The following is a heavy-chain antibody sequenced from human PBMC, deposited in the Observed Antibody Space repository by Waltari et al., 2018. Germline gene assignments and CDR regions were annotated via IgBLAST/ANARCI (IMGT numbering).Heavy chain of an antibody. Sequence: QVQLVQSGAEVKEPGASVKVSCRASGDSFTNFGTNWVRQAPGHGLEWMGWISGYSGNANYEQKLQGRVTMTTDTSTSTAYLELRGLRPDDTAVYYCARGGGPRTIVAVTFDYWGQGTLVTVSS. V-gene: IGHV1-18*01. CDR1: GDSFTNFG. D-gene: IGHD6-19*01. CDR2: ISGYSGNA. J-gene: IGHJ4*02. CDR3: ARGGGPRTIVAVTFDY.